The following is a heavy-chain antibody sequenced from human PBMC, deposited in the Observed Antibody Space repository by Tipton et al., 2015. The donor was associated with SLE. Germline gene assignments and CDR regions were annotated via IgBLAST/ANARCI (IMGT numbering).Heavy chain of an antibody. CDR1: GYSFTSYW. V-gene: IGHV5-51*01. J-gene: IGHJ4*02. CDR2: IYPGDSDT. D-gene: IGHD6-13*01. Sequence: QLVQSGAEVKKPGESLKISCKGSGYSFTSYWIGWVRQMPGKGLEWMGIIYPGDSDTRYSPSFQGQVTISADKSISTAYLQWSSLKASDTAMYYCARHLPRSSSRSSFDYWGQGTLVTVSS. CDR3: ARHLPRSSSRSSFDY.